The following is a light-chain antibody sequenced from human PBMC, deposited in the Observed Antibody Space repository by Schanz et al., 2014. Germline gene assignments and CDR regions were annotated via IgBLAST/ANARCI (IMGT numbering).Light chain of an antibody. V-gene: IGKV1-39*01. CDR2: AAS. Sequence: IWMTQSPSSLSASVGDRITITCRASQSIGTYLNWYQLKPGKAPNLLIYAASILQNGVPSRFSGSGSGTDFTLTISSLQPEDFATYYCQQRGTFGQGTRLEIK. CDR1: QSIGTY. J-gene: IGKJ5*01. CDR3: QQRGT.